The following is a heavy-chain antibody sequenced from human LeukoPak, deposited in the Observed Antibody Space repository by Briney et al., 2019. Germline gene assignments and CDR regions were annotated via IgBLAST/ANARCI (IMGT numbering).Heavy chain of an antibody. CDR1: GGTFSSYA. CDR2: VIPIFGTA. V-gene: IGHV1-69*13. Sequence: SVKVSRKASGGTFSSYAISWVRQAPGQGLEWMGGVIPIFGTANYAQKFQGRVTITADESTSTAYMELSSLRSEDTAVYYCARESSGSYSGFDYWGQGTLVTVSS. D-gene: IGHD1-26*01. CDR3: ARESSGSYSGFDY. J-gene: IGHJ4*02.